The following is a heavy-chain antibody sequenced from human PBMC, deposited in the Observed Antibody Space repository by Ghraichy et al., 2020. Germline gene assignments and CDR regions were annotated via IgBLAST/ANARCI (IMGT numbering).Heavy chain of an antibody. CDR1: GFNFDDYR. J-gene: IGHJ6*02. D-gene: IGHD6-6*01. Sequence: GGSRRLSCAASGFNFDDYRMHWVRQAPGKGLEWVSGITWSSSVIGYADSVKGRFTISRDNAKNSMYLQMNSLRTEDTALYFCAKPSSSSGYYALDVWGQGTTVIVSS. V-gene: IGHV3-9*01. CDR3: AKPSSSSGYYALDV. CDR2: ITWSSSVI.